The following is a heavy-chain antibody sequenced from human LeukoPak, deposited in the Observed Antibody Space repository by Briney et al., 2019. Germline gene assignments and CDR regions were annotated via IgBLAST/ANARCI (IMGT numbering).Heavy chain of an antibody. J-gene: IGHJ6*03. D-gene: IGHD4-11*01. Sequence: PTETLSLTCAVYGGSFSGSYWNWIRQPPGKGLEWIGEINHSGSTNYNPSLKSRVTISVDTSKNQFSLKLSSVTAADTAVYYCARDGDYSNFDYYYYYMDVWGKGTTVTVSS. CDR1: GGSFSGSY. CDR3: ARDGDYSNFDYYYYYMDV. V-gene: IGHV4-34*01. CDR2: INHSGST.